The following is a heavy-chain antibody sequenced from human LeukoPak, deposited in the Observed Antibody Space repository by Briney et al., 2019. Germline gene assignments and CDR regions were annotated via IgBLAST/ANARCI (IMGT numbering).Heavy chain of an antibody. CDR2: IYYSGST. CDR3: ARLKLAAADKYYFDY. Sequence: SETLSLTCTVSGGSISSSSYYWGWIRQPPGKGLEWVGCIYYSGSTYYNPSLKSRVTISVDTSKNQFSLKLSSVTAADTAVYYCARLKLAAADKYYFDYWGQGTLVTVSS. D-gene: IGHD6-13*01. J-gene: IGHJ4*02. CDR1: GGSISSSSYY. V-gene: IGHV4-39*01.